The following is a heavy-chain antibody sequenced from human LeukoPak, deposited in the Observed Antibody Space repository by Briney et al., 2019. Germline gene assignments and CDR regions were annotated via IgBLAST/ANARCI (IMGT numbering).Heavy chain of an antibody. CDR1: GFTFSDYY. D-gene: IGHD3-3*01. CDR2: ISSSGSTI. CDR3: ARERARFLEWLLPYYKDV. J-gene: IGHJ6*03. Sequence: GGSLRLSCAASGFTFSDYYMSWIRQAPGKGLEWVSYISSSGSTIYYADSVKGRFTISRDNAKNSLYLQMNSLRAEDTAVYYCARERARFLEWLLPYYKDVWGKGTTVTVSS. V-gene: IGHV3-11*01.